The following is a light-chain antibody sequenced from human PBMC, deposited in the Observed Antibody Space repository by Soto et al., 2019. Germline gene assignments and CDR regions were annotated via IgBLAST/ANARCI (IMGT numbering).Light chain of an antibody. V-gene: IGKV1-9*01. Sequence: DIQLTQSPSFLSASVGDRVTITCRASQDISDYVAWYQQKPGKAPNLLIYEASTLQSGVPSRFSGSGSGTEFTLSVSSLQPEDFATYYCLQLDSYPRTFGQGTKVEVK. J-gene: IGKJ1*01. CDR3: LQLDSYPRT. CDR2: EAS. CDR1: QDISDY.